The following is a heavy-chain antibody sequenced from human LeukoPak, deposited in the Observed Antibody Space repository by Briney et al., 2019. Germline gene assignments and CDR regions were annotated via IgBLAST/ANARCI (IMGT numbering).Heavy chain of an antibody. J-gene: IGHJ6*03. CDR1: GVSISSYY. V-gene: IGHV4-4*09. CDR2: IYSSGST. D-gene: IGHD2-2*01. Sequence: SETLSLTCTVSGVSISSYYWSWIRQPPGKGLEWVGYIYSSGSTNYNPSLKSRIIISLDTSKSQLSLELTSVTAADTAVYFCARPALFYQPIRPDYFYVDVWGKGTTVTVSS. CDR3: ARPALFYQPIRPDYFYVDV.